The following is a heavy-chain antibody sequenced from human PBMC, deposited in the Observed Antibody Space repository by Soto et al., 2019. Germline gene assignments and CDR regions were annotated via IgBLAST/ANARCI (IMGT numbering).Heavy chain of an antibody. V-gene: IGHV3-33*01. CDR1: GFTFSSYG. D-gene: IGHD3-3*01. Sequence: PGGSLRLSCAASGFTFSSYGMHWVRQAPGKGLEWVAVIWYDGSNKYYADSVKGRFTISRDNSKNTLYLQMSSLRDEDTAVYYCARDDQWSFDYWGQGALVTVSS. CDR3: ARDDQWSFDY. CDR2: IWYDGSNK. J-gene: IGHJ4*02.